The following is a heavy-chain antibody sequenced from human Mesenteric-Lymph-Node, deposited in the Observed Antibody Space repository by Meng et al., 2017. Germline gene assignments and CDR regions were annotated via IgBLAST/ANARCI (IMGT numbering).Heavy chain of an antibody. J-gene: IGHJ4*02. D-gene: IGHD6-19*01. CDR2: ISYDGSTQ. V-gene: IGHV3-30*18. Sequence: QVQWVESGGGVVRPGGSLRLSGAAPGFTFSNSDMHWVRQAPGKGLEWVAVISYDGSTQYSTDFVKGRFTISRDNSENTLYLKMNSLRPEDTAVYYCAKNQKSSGWYDYFDYWGQGTLVTVSS. CDR1: GFTFSNSD. CDR3: AKNQKSSGWYDYFDY.